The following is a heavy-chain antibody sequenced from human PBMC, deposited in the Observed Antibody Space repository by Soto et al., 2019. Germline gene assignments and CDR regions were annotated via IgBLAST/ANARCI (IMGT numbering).Heavy chain of an antibody. J-gene: IGHJ5*02. CDR3: ARVATGTSYWFDP. V-gene: IGHV4-34*01. CDR2: INHSGST. Sequence: PSETLSLTCAVYGGSFSGYYWSWIRQPPGKGLEWIGEINHSGSTNYNPSLKSRVTISVDTSKNQFSLKLSSVTAADTAVYYCARVATGTSYWFDPWGQGTLVTVSS. D-gene: IGHD1-1*01. CDR1: GGSFSGYY.